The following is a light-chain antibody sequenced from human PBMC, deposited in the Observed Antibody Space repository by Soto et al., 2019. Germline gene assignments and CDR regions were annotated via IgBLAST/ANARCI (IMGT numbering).Light chain of an antibody. Sequence: QTVVTQEPSLTVSPGGTVTLTCGSSTGAVTSGHWPSWFQQKPGQAPRTLIYYTSNKPSLTPARFSGSLLGGKAALTLSGAQPEDEAEYYCLLTYGGTRVFGGGTKLTVL. CDR3: LLTYGGTRV. CDR1: TGAVTSGHW. J-gene: IGLJ3*02. CDR2: YTS. V-gene: IGLV7-46*01.